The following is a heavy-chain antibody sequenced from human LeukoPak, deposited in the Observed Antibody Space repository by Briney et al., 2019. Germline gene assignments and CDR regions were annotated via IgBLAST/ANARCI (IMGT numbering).Heavy chain of an antibody. Sequence: PSETLSLTCTVSGDSFSSVTDYWAWIRQPPGKGLEWIGYIYYSGSTNYNPSLKSRVTISVDTSKNQFSLKLSSVTAADTAVYYCARSEEGSDYWGQGTLVTVSS. CDR1: GDSFSSVTDY. V-gene: IGHV4-61*01. J-gene: IGHJ4*02. CDR2: IYYSGST. CDR3: ARSEEGSDY.